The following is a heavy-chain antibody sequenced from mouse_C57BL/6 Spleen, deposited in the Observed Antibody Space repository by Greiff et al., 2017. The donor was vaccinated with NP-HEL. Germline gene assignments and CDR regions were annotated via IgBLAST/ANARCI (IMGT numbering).Heavy chain of an antibody. Sequence: VQLKESGPELVKPGASVKMSCKASGYTFTDYNMHWVKQSHGKSLEWIGYINPNNGGTSYNQKFKGKATLTVNKSSSTAYMELRSLTSEDSAVYYCARLDYYGSSYYFDYWGQGTTLTVSS. D-gene: IGHD1-1*01. CDR3: ARLDYYGSSYYFDY. J-gene: IGHJ2*01. V-gene: IGHV1-22*01. CDR2: INPNNGGT. CDR1: GYTFTDYN.